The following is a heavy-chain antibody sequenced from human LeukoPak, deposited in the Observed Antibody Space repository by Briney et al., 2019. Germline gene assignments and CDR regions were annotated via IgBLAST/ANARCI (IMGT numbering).Heavy chain of an antibody. CDR3: ARGQRFLDPTWDY. D-gene: IGHD3-3*01. CDR1: GFTFSKHC. Sequence: PGTSLRLSCAASGFTFSKHCLHWVRQAPGKGLEWVSSISSDGISEFYTSSVQGRFNIPRDNSKNTVYLQMNSLGREDSALYYCARGQRFLDPTWDYWGQGTLVTVSS. V-gene: IGHV3-30*04. CDR2: ISSDGISE. J-gene: IGHJ4*02.